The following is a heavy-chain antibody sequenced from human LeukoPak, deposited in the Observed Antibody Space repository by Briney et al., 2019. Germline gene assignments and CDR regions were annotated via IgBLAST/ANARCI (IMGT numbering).Heavy chain of an antibody. J-gene: IGHJ4*02. V-gene: IGHV3-15*01. CDR1: GFTFSYYY. D-gene: IGHD1-26*01. CDR2: IKSKTDGGTT. Sequence: GGSLRLSCAASGFTFSYYYMSGVRQTPGKGLEWVGRIKSKTDGGTTDYAAPVKGRFSISRDDSENTLYLQMDSLKTEDTGVYYCTTEMRWELLFDDWGQGTLVTVSS. CDR3: TTEMRWELLFDD.